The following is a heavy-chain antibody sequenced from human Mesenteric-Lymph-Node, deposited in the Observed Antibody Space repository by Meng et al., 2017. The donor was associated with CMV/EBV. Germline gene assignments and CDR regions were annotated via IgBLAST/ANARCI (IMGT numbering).Heavy chain of an antibody. CDR3: ARAQPYYDFWSGRPQYYFDY. J-gene: IGHJ4*01. D-gene: IGHD3-3*01. Sequence: GESLKISCTASGFTFSSYAMSWVRQAPGKGLEWVSVIYSGGDSTYYVDSVKGRFTISRDDSKNTLYLQMNSLRAEDTAVYYCARAQPYYDFWSGRPQYYFDYWGLGALVTVSS. CDR2: IYSGGDST. CDR1: GFTFSSYA. V-gene: IGHV3-23*03.